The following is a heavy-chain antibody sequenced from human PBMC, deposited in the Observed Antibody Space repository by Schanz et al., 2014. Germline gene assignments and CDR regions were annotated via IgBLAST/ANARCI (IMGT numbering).Heavy chain of an antibody. Sequence: QLQLQESGPGLVKPSETLSLICSVSGGSINSNSYYWGWIRQPPGKGLEWIGNVFYTGTTYTNPSLRSRVTISVDTSKNQFSLKLSSVTAADTAVYYCARGGRTTYNYYYGMDVWGQGTTVTVSS. V-gene: IGHV4-39*07. CDR3: ARGGRTTYNYYYGMDV. J-gene: IGHJ6*02. D-gene: IGHD1-1*01. CDR2: VFYTGTT. CDR1: GGSINSNSYY.